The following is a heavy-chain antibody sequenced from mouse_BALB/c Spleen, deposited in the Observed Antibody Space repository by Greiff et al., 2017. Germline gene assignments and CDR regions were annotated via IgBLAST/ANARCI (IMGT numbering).Heavy chain of an antibody. D-gene: IGHD2-2*01. J-gene: IGHJ4*01. CDR3: ARDGYDVYYAMDY. Sequence: EVKLVESGPGLVKPSQSLSLTCTVTGYSITSDYAWNWIRQFPGNKLEWMGYISYSGSTSYNPSLKSRISITRDTSKNQFFLQLNSVTTEDTATYYCARDGYDVYYAMDYWGQGTSVTVSS. V-gene: IGHV3-2*02. CDR1: GYSITSDYA. CDR2: ISYSGST.